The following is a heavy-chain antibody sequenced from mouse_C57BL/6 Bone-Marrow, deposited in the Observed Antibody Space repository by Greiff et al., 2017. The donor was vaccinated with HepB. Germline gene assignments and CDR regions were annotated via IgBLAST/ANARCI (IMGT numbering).Heavy chain of an antibody. CDR3: VRPYLLLRNYAMDY. D-gene: IGHD1-1*01. CDR1: GYTFTSYD. J-gene: IGHJ4*01. V-gene: IGHV1-85*01. Sequence: QVQLQQSGPELVKPGASVKLSCKASGYTFTSYDINWVKQRPGQGLEWIGWIYPRDGSTKYNEKFKGKATLTVDTSSSTAYMELHSLTSEDSAVYFCVRPYLLLRNYAMDYWGQGTSVTVSS. CDR2: IYPRDGST.